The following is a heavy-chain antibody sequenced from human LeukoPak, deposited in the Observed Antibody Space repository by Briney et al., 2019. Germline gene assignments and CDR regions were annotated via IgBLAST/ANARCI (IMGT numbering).Heavy chain of an antibody. CDR2: IYYSGST. D-gene: IGHD3-22*01. CDR3: ARDGGSYYDSSGPHPGDAFDI. J-gene: IGHJ3*02. Sequence: SETLSLTCTVSGGSISSYYWSWIRQPPGKGLEWIGYIYYSGSTNYNPSLKSRVTISVDTSKNQFSLKLSSVTAADTAVYYCARDGGSYYDSSGPHPGDAFDIWGQGTMVTVSS. CDR1: GGSISSYY. V-gene: IGHV4-59*12.